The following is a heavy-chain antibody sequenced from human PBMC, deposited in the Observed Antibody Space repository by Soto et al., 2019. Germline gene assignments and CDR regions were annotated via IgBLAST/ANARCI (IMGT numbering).Heavy chain of an antibody. CDR1: GYTFTSYG. J-gene: IGHJ4*02. V-gene: IGHV1-18*01. CDR3: ARDWFGVDY. D-gene: IGHD3-16*01. Sequence: QVQLVQSGAEVKKPGASVKVSCKASGYTFTSYGISWVRQAPGQGLEWMGWINAYNGNTNYAQNLQGRLTMTTDTSTRTAHMELRSLRSDDTAVYYCARDWFGVDYWGQGTLVTVSS. CDR2: INAYNGNT.